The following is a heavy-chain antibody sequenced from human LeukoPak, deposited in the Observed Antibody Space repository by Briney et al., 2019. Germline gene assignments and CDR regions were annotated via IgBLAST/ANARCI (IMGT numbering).Heavy chain of an antibody. CDR2: ISSSSSYI. Sequence: GGSLRLSCAASGFTFSSYWMHWVRQAPGKGLVWVSSISSSSSYIYYADSVKGRFTISRDNAKNSLYLQMNSLRAEDTAVYYCARDRWGVATIFPFDYWGQGTLVTVSS. D-gene: IGHD5-12*01. J-gene: IGHJ4*02. V-gene: IGHV3-21*01. CDR1: GFTFSSYW. CDR3: ARDRWGVATIFPFDY.